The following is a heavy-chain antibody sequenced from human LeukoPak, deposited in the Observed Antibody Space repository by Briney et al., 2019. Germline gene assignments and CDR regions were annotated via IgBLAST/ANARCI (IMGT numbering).Heavy chain of an antibody. CDR2: IWYDGSNK. D-gene: IGHD2-2*01. CDR1: GFIFSSYG. CDR3: AKRGSCSSTSCLSTTLDY. J-gene: IGHJ4*02. V-gene: IGHV3-30*02. Sequence: GGSLRLSCAASGFIFSSYGMHWVRQAPGKGLEWVAVIWYDGSNKYYADSVKGRFTISRDNSKNTLYLQMNSLRAEDTAVYYCAKRGSCSSTSCLSTTLDYWGQGTLVTVSS.